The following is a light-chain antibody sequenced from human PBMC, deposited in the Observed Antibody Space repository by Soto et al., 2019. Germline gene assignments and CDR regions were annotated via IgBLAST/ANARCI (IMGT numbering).Light chain of an antibody. Sequence: EIVLTQSPATLSLSPGERATLSCMASQSVSSYLAWYKQKPGQAPRLLIYDASNRATGIPARFGGSGSGTEFTLTISSLEPEDFEVYYCQQRSSWPWTFGQGTKVDIK. CDR2: DAS. CDR1: QSVSSY. J-gene: IGKJ1*01. V-gene: IGKV3-11*01. CDR3: QQRSSWPWT.